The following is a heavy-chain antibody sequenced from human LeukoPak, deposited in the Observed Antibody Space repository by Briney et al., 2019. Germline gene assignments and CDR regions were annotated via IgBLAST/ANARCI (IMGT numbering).Heavy chain of an antibody. CDR1: GFTFSNYW. CDR3: ARARNLDF. V-gene: IGHV3-7*05. CDR2: IKEDGSEK. Sequence: GGSLRLSCAASGFTFSNYWMSWVRQAPGKGLEWVADIKEDGSEKYYVDSVKGRFTISRDNAKSCLYAQMNILRAEDTAVYYCARARNLDFWGQGTLVTVSS. J-gene: IGHJ4*02.